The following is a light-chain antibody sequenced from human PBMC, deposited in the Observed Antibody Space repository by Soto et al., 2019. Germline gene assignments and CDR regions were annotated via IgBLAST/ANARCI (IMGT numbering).Light chain of an antibody. J-gene: IGKJ4*01. CDR1: QSLLYSSNNKNY. CDR2: WAS. V-gene: IGKV4-1*01. Sequence: DIVMTQSPASLAVSLGERATMNCKSSQSLLYSSNNKNYLAWYQHKPGQPPKLLIYWASTRESGVPDRFSGSGSGTDFTLTISSLQAEDVAVYYCQQYFSAPLTFGGGTKVDIK. CDR3: QQYFSAPLT.